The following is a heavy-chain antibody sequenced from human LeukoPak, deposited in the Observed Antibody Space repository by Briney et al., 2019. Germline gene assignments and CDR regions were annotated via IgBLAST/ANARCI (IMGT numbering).Heavy chain of an antibody. V-gene: IGHV4-59*01. J-gene: IGHJ5*02. Sequence: SETLSLTCSVSGVSICSYYWSWIPPPPGKGLECIGYIHYGGSTNYNPSLKRRVNISVDTSKNQFSLKLSSVTAADTAGYYCAGLGGSGRYWFDPWGQGTLVTASS. D-gene: IGHD3-10*01. CDR3: AGLGGSGRYWFDP. CDR1: GVSICSYY. CDR2: IHYGGST.